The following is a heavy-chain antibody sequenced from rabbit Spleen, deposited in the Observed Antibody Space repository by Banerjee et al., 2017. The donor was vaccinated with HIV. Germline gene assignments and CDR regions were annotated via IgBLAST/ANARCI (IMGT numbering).Heavy chain of an antibody. V-gene: IGHV1S7*01. D-gene: IGHD6-1*01. CDR2: IVPIFGVT. CDR1: GFDFSTYS. CDR3: VREAGYGGYGDATL. J-gene: IGHJ3*01. Sequence: QLKESGGGLVQPGGSLKLSCKASGFDFSTYSMSWVRQAPGKGLEWIGYIVPIFGVTYYANWVNGRFTIPSHNAQNTLYLQLNRLTAADTATYFCVREAGYGGYGDATLWGQGTLVTVS.